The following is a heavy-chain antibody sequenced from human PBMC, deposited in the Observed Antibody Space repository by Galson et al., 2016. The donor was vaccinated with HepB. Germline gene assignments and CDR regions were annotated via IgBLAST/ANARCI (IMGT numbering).Heavy chain of an antibody. V-gene: IGHV3-72*01. J-gene: IGHJ4*02. CDR2: IKSRASSYTS. CDR1: GFAFSDHF. CDR3: VRVAYCRGGSCYDY. Sequence: SLRLSCAASGFAFSDHFMDWVRQAPRKGLEWVGRIKSRASSYTSEYAASVKGRFTISRDDSKNSLYLQMNSLKTEDTAVYYCVRVAYCRGGSCYDYWGQGTLVTVSS. D-gene: IGHD2-15*01.